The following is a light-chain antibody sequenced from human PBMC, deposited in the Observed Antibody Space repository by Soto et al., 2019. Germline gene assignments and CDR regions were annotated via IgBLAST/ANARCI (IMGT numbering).Light chain of an antibody. CDR2: GAS. CDR3: QQYNNWPRT. V-gene: IGKV3-15*01. CDR1: QSVGRDY. J-gene: IGKJ1*01. Sequence: EIVMTQSPATLSVSPGERATLYCRASQSVGRDYLAWYQQKPGQPPRLLIYGASTRATGIPARFSGSGSGTEFTLTISSLQSEDFAVYYCQQYNNWPRTFGQGTKVDIK.